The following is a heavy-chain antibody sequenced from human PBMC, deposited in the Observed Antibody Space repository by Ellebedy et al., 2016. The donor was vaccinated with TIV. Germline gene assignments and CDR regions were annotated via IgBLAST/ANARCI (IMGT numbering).Heavy chain of an antibody. D-gene: IGHD2-15*01. Sequence: MPSETLSLTCAVSGGSISNPNWWSWVRQPPGKGLEWIGDIYHSGSTNYSPSLKRRVTISVAKSRNQFSLKLTSVTAADTAVYYCARGYCSGGSCGYFDYWGQGTLVTVSS. CDR1: GGSISNPNW. V-gene: IGHV4-4*02. CDR3: ARGYCSGGSCGYFDY. CDR2: IYHSGST. J-gene: IGHJ4*02.